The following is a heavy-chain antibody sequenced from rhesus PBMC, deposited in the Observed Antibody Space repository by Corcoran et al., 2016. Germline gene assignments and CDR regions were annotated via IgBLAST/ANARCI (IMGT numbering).Heavy chain of an antibody. CDR1: GGPFSGDY. J-gene: IGHJ6*01. D-gene: IGHD4-23*01. CDR2: IRGSSGGT. CDR3: ARTPYSNYYGLDS. Sequence: QVQLQESGPGLVKPSETLSLPCAVSGGPFSGDYWGWIRQATGKGLGWIGYIRGSSGGTDDNPSLKSRVTLSVDTSKNQFSLKLSSVTAADTAVYYCARTPYSNYYGLDSWGQGVVVTVSS. V-gene: IGHV4-165*01.